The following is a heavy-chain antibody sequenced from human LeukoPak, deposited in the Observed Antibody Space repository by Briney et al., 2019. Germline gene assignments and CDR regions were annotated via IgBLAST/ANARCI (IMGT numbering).Heavy chain of an antibody. Sequence: PSETLSLTCSVSGGSISTFFWSWIRQPPGKGLEWIGYISYTGSTNYNPSFKSRVTISVDTSKNHFSLRLSSVTAADTAVYYCAREPGYYDSSGYYYAVDYWGQGTLVTVSS. V-gene: IGHV4-59*12. D-gene: IGHD3-22*01. CDR3: AREPGYYDSSGYYYAVDY. CDR2: ISYTGST. CDR1: GGSISTFF. J-gene: IGHJ4*02.